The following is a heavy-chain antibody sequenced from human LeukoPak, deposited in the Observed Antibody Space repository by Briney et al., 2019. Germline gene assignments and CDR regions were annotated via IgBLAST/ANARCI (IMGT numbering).Heavy chain of an antibody. D-gene: IGHD3-22*01. CDR3: ATFPYYYDSSGTGVNWFDP. J-gene: IGHJ5*02. CDR1: GYTLTELS. CDR2: FDPEDGET. V-gene: IGHV1-24*01. Sequence: ASVKVSCKVSGYTLTELSMHWARQAPGKGLEWMGGFDPEDGETIYAQKFQGRVTMTEDTSTDTAYMELSSLRSEDTAVYYCATFPYYYDSSGTGVNWFDPWGQGTLVTVSS.